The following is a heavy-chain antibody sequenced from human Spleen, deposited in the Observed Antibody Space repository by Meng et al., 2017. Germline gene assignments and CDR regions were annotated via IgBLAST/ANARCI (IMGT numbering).Heavy chain of an antibody. CDR3: ARGGGGDRSGAY. D-gene: IGHD3-22*01. Sequence: GESLKISCEASGYSFSGHWMSWVRQTPGKGLEWVANIKPDGSEKNYVDSVKGRFTISRDNAKNSLYLHMNSLRADDTAVYYCARGGGGDRSGAYWGQGTLVTVSS. V-gene: IGHV3-7*01. CDR1: GYSFSGHW. J-gene: IGHJ4*02. CDR2: IKPDGSEK.